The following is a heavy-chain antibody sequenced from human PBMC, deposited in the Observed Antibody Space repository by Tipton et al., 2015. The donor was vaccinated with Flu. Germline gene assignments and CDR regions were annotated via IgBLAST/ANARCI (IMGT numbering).Heavy chain of an antibody. D-gene: IGHD6-19*01. J-gene: IGHJ6*02. CDR3: AREGYSRGWYDYYGMDV. CDR1: GDSVSSGGYY. CDR2: IYNSGTT. Sequence: TLSLTCSVSGDSVSSGGYYWTWIRQPPGQGLEYIGQIYNSGTTNYNPSLKSRLTISLDTSQNHFSLRLTSVTAADTAVYYCAREGYSRGWYDYYGMDVWGQGTTVTVSS. V-gene: IGHV4-61*03.